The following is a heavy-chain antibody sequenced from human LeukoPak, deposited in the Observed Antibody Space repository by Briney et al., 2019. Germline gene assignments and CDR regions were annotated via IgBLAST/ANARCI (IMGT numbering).Heavy chain of an antibody. V-gene: IGHV3-23*01. D-gene: IGHD6-19*01. CDR2: LSGSGITT. CDR3: AKGIYSSGWSYFDY. Sequence: PGGSLRLSCAASGFTFSNSAMSWVRQAPGKGLEGVSNLSGSGITTYYADSVKGRFTISRDNSKNTLYLQMTSLRAEDTAVYYCAKGIYSSGWSYFDYWGHGTLVTVSS. CDR1: GFTFSNSA. J-gene: IGHJ4*01.